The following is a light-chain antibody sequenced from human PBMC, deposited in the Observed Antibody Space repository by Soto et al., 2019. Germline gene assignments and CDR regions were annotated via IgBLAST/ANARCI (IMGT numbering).Light chain of an antibody. Sequence: QSALTQPASVSGSPGQSITISCTGTSSDVGGYNYVPWYQQYPGKAPKLMIYEVSNRPSGVSNRFSGSKSGNAASLTISGLQAEDDADYYCSSYTSSSTLEVVFGGGTKLTVL. J-gene: IGLJ2*01. CDR3: SSYTSSSTLEVV. CDR2: EVS. V-gene: IGLV2-14*01. CDR1: SSDVGGYNY.